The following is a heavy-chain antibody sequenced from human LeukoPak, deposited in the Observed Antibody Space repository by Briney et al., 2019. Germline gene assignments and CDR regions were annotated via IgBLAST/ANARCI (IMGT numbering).Heavy chain of an antibody. CDR1: GYTFTGYY. J-gene: IGHJ4*02. CDR3: ARDQGSLTRSWYTGY. D-gene: IGHD6-13*01. Sequence: ASVKVSCKASGYTFTGYYIHWVRQAPGQGLEWVGRINPNTGETNFAQKFEGRVTMTRDTSITTAFMEQSSLRPDDTAVYFCARDQGSLTRSWYTGYWGQGTQVTVSS. CDR2: INPNTGET. V-gene: IGHV1-2*06.